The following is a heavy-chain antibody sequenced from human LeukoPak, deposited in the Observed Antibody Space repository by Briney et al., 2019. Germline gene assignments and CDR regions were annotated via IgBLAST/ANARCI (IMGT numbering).Heavy chain of an antibody. CDR2: ISGSSSYI. CDR3: ARGTAAGGTGGDY. V-gene: IGHV3-21*01. CDR1: GFTFSSYS. J-gene: IGHJ4*02. Sequence: GGSLRLSCAASGFTFSSYSMNWVRQAPGKGLEWVSSISGSSSYIYYADSVKGRFTISRDNAKNSLYLQMNSLRAEDTAVYYCARGTAAGGTGGDYWGQGTLVTVSS. D-gene: IGHD1-14*01.